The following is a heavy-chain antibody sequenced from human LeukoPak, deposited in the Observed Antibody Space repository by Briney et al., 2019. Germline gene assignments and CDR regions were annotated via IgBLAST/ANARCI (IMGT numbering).Heavy chain of an antibody. Sequence: GGSLRLSCAASGFTFSSYAMSWVRQAPGKRLEWVSAISGSGGSTYYADSVKGRFTISRDNSKNTLYLQMNSLRAEDTAVYYCAKGEDYYDSSGYSSWGQGTLVTVSS. V-gene: IGHV3-23*01. CDR1: GFTFSSYA. J-gene: IGHJ5*02. CDR2: ISGSGGST. CDR3: AKGEDYYDSSGYSS. D-gene: IGHD3-22*01.